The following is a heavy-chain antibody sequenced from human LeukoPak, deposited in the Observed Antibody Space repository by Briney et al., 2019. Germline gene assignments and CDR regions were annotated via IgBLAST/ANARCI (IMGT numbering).Heavy chain of an antibody. V-gene: IGHV5-10-1*01. CDR1: GYSFTSYW. D-gene: IGHD7-27*01. Sequence: GESLRISCKGSGYSFTSYWITWVRQLPGKGLEWMGSIDPSDSYTNYSPSFQGHVTISADKSTSTAYLQWSSLKASDSAMYYCARHLSGVDAFDIWGQGTMVTVSS. CDR3: ARHLSGVDAFDI. J-gene: IGHJ3*02. CDR2: IDPSDSYT.